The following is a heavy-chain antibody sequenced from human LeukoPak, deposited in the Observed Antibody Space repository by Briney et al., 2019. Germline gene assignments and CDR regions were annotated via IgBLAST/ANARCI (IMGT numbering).Heavy chain of an antibody. Sequence: ASVKVSCKASGYTFTGYYMHWVRQAPGQGLEWMGWINPNSGGTNYAQKFQGRVTMTRDTSISTAYMELSRLRSDDTAVYYCARGPYCSSTSCYISYFDYWGQEPWSPSPQ. CDR2: INPNSGGT. J-gene: IGHJ4*01. D-gene: IGHD2-2*02. CDR1: GYTFTGYY. V-gene: IGHV1-2*02. CDR3: ARGPYCSSTSCYISYFDY.